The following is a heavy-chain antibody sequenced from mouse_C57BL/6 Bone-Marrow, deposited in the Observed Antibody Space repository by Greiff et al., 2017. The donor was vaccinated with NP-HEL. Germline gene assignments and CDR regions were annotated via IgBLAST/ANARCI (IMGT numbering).Heavy chain of an antibody. CDR1: GYTFTSYG. CDR3: AREAGGLYYFDY. CDR2: IYPRSGNT. V-gene: IGHV1-81*01. D-gene: IGHD3-2*02. Sequence: QVQLQQSGAELARPGASVKLSCKASGYTFTSYGISWVKQRTGQGLEWIGEIYPRSGNTYYNEKFKGKATLTADQSSSTAYMELRSLTSEDAAVYFCAREAGGLYYFDYWGQGTTLTVSS. J-gene: IGHJ2*01.